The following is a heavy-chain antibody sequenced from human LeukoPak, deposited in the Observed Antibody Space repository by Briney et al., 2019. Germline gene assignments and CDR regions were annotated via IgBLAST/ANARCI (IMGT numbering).Heavy chain of an antibody. D-gene: IGHD3-22*01. CDR2: IWYDGSNK. CDR1: GFTFSSYG. Sequence: GRSLRLSCAASGFTFSSYGMHWVRQAPGKGLEWVAVIWYDGSNKYYADSVKGRFTISRDNSKNTLYLQMNSLRAEDTAVYYCAREGGLYYYDSSGYYPYSDYWGQGTLVTVSS. J-gene: IGHJ4*02. V-gene: IGHV3-33*01. CDR3: AREGGLYYYDSSGYYPYSDY.